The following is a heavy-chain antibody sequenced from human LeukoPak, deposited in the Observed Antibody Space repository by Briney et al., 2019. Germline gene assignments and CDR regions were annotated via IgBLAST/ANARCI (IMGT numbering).Heavy chain of an antibody. D-gene: IGHD3-9*01. CDR3: AREVHPVDN. Sequence: GGSLRLSCAASGFTFSSYWISWVRQAPGKGLEWVANIKQDGSEKYYVDSVKGRFTISRDNAKNSLYLQMNSLRAEDTAVYYCAREVHPVDNWGQGTLVTVSS. CDR2: IKQDGSEK. J-gene: IGHJ4*02. CDR1: GFTFSSYW. V-gene: IGHV3-7*01.